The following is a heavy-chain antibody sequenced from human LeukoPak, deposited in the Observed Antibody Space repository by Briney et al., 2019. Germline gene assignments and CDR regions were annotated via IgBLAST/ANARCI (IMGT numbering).Heavy chain of an antibody. V-gene: IGHV4-38-2*02. D-gene: IGHD6-13*01. CDR2: IYHSGST. CDR1: GYSISGAYY. CDR3: ARIITAGIYYMDV. Sequence: SETLSLTCTVSGYSISGAYYWGWIRQPPGKGLEWIGSIYHSGSTYYNPSLKSRVTISVGTSKNHFSLKLTSVTAAETAVYYCARIITAGIYYMDVWGKGTTVTVSS. J-gene: IGHJ6*03.